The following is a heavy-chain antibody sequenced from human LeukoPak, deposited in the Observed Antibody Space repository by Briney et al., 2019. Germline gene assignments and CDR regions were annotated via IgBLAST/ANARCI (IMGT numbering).Heavy chain of an antibody. D-gene: IGHD5-24*01. CDR1: GYSFTMYG. Sequence: GASVKVSCKASGYSFTMYGISWVRQAPGQGLEWMGWISGFNAYTNYAQKLQGRVTMTTDTSTSTAYTELSRLRSDDTAVYYCARDREMATTTEYFQHWGQGTLVTVSS. CDR3: ARDREMATTTEYFQH. J-gene: IGHJ1*01. CDR2: ISGFNAYT. V-gene: IGHV1-18*01.